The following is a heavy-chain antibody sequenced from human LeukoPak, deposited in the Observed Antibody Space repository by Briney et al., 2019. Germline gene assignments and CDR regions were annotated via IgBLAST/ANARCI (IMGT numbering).Heavy chain of an antibody. J-gene: IGHJ4*02. D-gene: IGHD5-18*01. CDR2: IRYDGSNK. Sequence: GGSLRLSCAASGFIFSSYGMHWVRQAPGKGLEWVAFIRYDGSNKYYADSVKGRFTISRDNSKNTLYLQMNSLRAEDTAVYYCAKDPHTAMEFDYWGQGTLVTVSS. V-gene: IGHV3-30*02. CDR3: AKDPHTAMEFDY. CDR1: GFIFSSYG.